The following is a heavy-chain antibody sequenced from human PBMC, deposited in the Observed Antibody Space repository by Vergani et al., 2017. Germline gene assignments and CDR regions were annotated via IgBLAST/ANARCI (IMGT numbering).Heavy chain of an antibody. J-gene: IGHJ6*03. CDR2: INSDGSST. Sequence: EVQLVESGGGLVQPGGSLRLSCAASGFTFSSYWMHWVRQAPGKGLVWVSRINSDGSSTSYADSVKGRFTISRDNAKNTLYLQMNSPRAEDTAVYYCARGGSSSSLYYYYYMDVWGKGTTVTVSS. CDR1: GFTFSSYW. D-gene: IGHD6-6*01. CDR3: ARGGSSSSLYYYYYMDV. V-gene: IGHV3-74*01.